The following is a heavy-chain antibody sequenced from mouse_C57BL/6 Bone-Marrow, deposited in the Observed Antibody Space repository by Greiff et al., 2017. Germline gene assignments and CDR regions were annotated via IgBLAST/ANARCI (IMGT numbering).Heavy chain of an antibody. V-gene: IGHV1-64*01. Sequence: QVQLQQPGAELVKPGASVKLSCTASGYTFTSYWMHWVKQRPGQGLEWIGMIHPNSGSTNYNEKFKSKATLTVDKSSSTAYMQLSSLTSEDSAVYYCARPYYYGSSYLDYWGQGTTLTVSS. J-gene: IGHJ2*01. CDR2: IHPNSGST. CDR3: ARPYYYGSSYLDY. D-gene: IGHD1-1*01. CDR1: GYTFTSYW.